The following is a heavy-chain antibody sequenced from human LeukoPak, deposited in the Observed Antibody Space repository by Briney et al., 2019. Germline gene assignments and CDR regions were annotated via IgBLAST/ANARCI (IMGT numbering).Heavy chain of an antibody. CDR1: GYTFTSYD. J-gene: IGHJ6*03. Sequence: GASVKVSCKASGYTFTSYDINWVRQATGQGLEWMGWMNPNSGNTGYAQKFQGRVTMTRNTSISTAYMELSSLRSEDTAVYYCARGGCSSTSCPYYYYYMDVWGKGTTVTVSS. CDR2: MNPNSGNT. CDR3: ARGGCSSTSCPYYYYYMDV. D-gene: IGHD2-2*01. V-gene: IGHV1-8*01.